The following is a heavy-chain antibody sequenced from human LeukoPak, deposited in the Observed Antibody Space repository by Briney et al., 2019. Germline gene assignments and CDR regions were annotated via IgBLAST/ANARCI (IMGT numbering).Heavy chain of an antibody. CDR1: GGSISSYY. Sequence: PSETLSLTCTVSGGSISSYYWSWIRQPAGKGLEWIGRIYTSGSTNYNPSLKSRVTMSVDTSKNQFSLKLSSVTAADTAVYYCARGFGPVVAATPGWFDPWGQGTLVTVSS. CDR2: IYTSGST. CDR3: ARGFGPVVAATPGWFDP. V-gene: IGHV4-4*07. J-gene: IGHJ5*02. D-gene: IGHD2-15*01.